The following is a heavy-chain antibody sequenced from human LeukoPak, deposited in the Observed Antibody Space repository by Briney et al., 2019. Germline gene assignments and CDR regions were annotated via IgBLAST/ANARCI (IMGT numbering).Heavy chain of an antibody. D-gene: IGHD2-2*01. J-gene: IGHJ6*02. CDR2: IIPIFGTA. CDR3: ARLYCSSTSCYYLGAYYYGMDV. CDR1: GGTFSSYA. Sequence: SVKVSCKASGGTFSSYAISWVRQAPGQGLEWMGGIIPIFGTANYAQKLQGRVTITADESTSTAYMELSSLRSEDTAVYYCARLYCSSTSCYYLGAYYYGMDVWGQGTTVTVSS. V-gene: IGHV1-69*13.